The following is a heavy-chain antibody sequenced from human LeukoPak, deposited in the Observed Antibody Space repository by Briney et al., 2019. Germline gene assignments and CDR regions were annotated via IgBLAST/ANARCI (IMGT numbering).Heavy chain of an antibody. CDR2: ISGSGGVT. CDR3: SKDGNPGIVGPTKDYFDY. V-gene: IGHV3-23*01. CDR1: GGSFSGYY. J-gene: IGHJ4*02. Sequence: PSETLSLTCAVYGGSFSGYYWSWIRQPPGKGLEWVSAISGSGGVTYYADSVKGRFTISRDNSKNTLNLQMNSLRAEDTAVYYCSKDGNPGIVGPTKDYFDYWGQGTLVTVSS. D-gene: IGHD1-26*01.